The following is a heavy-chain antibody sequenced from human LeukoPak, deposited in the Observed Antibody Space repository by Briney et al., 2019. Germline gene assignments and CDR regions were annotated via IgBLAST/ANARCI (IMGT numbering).Heavy chain of an antibody. V-gene: IGHV4-39*07. CDR2: DSGST. Sequence: PSETLSLTCSVSGGSTSTSHYYWGWIRQPPGKGLECDSGSTYYNPSLKSRVTISVDTSKNQFSLKLSSVTAADTAVYYCARSHWGPYGSRIANWFDPWGQGTLVTVSS. CDR1: GGSTSTSHYY. D-gene: IGHD6-13*01. J-gene: IGHJ5*02. CDR3: ARSHWGPYGSRIANWFDP.